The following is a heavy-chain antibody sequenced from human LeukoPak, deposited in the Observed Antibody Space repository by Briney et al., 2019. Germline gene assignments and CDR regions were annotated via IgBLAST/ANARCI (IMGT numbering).Heavy chain of an antibody. CDR3: ARYYDSSGYYPHFDY. D-gene: IGHD3-22*01. CDR2: ISSSSSYI. V-gene: IGHV3-21*04. J-gene: IGHJ4*02. Sequence: GGSLRLSCAASGFTFSSYSMNWVRQAPGKGLEWVSSISSSSSYIYYADSVKGRFTISRDNAKNSLYLQMNSLRAEDTAVYYCARYYDSSGYYPHFDYWGQGTLVTVSS. CDR1: GFTFSSYS.